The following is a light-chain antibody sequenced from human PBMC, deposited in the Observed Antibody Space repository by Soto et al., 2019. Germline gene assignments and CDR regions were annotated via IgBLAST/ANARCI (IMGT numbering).Light chain of an antibody. CDR3: QKYNSAPLT. CDR1: QGIGIY. V-gene: IGKV1-27*01. J-gene: IGKJ4*01. Sequence: DIQMTQSPSSLSASLGDIVTSTCRASQGIGIYLAWFQQRPGKVPKLLIYAASTLQSGVPSRFSGSGSGTEFTLTISSLQPEDVATYYCQKYNSAPLTFGGGTRVEIK. CDR2: AAS.